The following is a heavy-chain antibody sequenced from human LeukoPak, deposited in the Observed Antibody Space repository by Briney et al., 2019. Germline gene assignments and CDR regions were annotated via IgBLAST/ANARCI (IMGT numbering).Heavy chain of an antibody. J-gene: IGHJ3*02. V-gene: IGHV3-48*03. Sequence: GGSLRLSCAASXFTFSSYAMNWVRQAPGKGLEWVSYISSSGSTIYYADSVKGRFTISRDNAKNSLYLQMNSLRAEDTAVYYCARETVTGTDAFDIWGQGTMVTVSS. D-gene: IGHD6-19*01. CDR3: ARETVTGTDAFDI. CDR1: XFTFSSYA. CDR2: ISSSGSTI.